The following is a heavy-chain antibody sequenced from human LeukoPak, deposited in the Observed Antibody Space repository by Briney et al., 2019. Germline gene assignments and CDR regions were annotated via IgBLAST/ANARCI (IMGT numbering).Heavy chain of an antibody. J-gene: IGHJ6*02. CDR3: ARGISYSSSWHYYYYYGMDV. CDR1: GGSISSYY. Sequence: SETLSLTCTVSGGSISSYYWSWIRQPAGKGLEWIGRIYTSGSTNYNPSLKSRVTMSVGTSKNQFSLKLSSVTAADTAVYYCARGISYSSSWHYYYYYGMDVWGQGTTVTVSS. V-gene: IGHV4-4*07. D-gene: IGHD6-13*01. CDR2: IYTSGST.